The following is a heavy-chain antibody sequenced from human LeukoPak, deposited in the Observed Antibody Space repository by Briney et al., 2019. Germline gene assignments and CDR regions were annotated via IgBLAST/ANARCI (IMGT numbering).Heavy chain of an antibody. V-gene: IGHV3-66*01. Sequence: GGSLTLSCAASGFTVSTNYMSWVRQAPRKALEWVSAIYNDGNTYYADPVRGRFTISRHNFKNTLYLQMHSLRAYDTGVYYCARDRPYGGVGDFDYWGQGTLVPVSS. D-gene: IGHD3-16*01. CDR2: IYNDGNT. J-gene: IGHJ4*02. CDR1: GFTVSTNY. CDR3: ARDRPYGGVGDFDY.